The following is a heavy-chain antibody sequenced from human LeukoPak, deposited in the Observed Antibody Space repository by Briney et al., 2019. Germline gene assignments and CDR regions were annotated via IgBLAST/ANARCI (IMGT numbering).Heavy chain of an antibody. CDR2: IIPIFGTP. Sequence: ASGKVSCKASGGTFTSYTISWVRQAPGQGLEWMGRIIPIFGTPNYAQKFQGRVTIATDASTSTAYMELSSLRSDDTAVSYCARVGRPVGDAFDIWGQGTMVTVSS. CDR1: GGTFTSYT. D-gene: IGHD1-14*01. J-gene: IGHJ3*02. V-gene: IGHV1-69*05. CDR3: ARVGRPVGDAFDI.